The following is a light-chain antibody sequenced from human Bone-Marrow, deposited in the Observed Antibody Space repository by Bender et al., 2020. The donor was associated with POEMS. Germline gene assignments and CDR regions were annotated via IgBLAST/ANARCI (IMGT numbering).Light chain of an antibody. CDR2: DVS. CDR3: QSYDNSLGGWV. CDR1: SSDIGSYNL. J-gene: IGLJ3*02. V-gene: IGLV2-14*02. Sequence: QSALTQPASLSGSPGQSITISCTGTSSDIGSYNLVSWYHQYPGKAPKLIIYDVSNRPSGVPDRFSGSKSGTSASLAITGLQAEDEGDYYCQSYDNSLGGWVFGGGTKLTVL.